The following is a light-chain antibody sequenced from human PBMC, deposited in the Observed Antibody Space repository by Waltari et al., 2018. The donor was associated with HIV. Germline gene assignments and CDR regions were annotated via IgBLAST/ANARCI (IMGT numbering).Light chain of an antibody. CDR1: SSALGGYDY. Sequence: QSALTQPASVSGSPGQSITIPCNGTSSALGGYDYVSWYQQYPGKAPKLIIFGVTNRPSGVSTRFSGSKSGNMASLTISGLQAEDEADYYCTSYTSISPLAIFGGGTQVTVL. CDR3: TSYTSISPLAI. J-gene: IGLJ7*01. CDR2: GVT. V-gene: IGLV2-14*01.